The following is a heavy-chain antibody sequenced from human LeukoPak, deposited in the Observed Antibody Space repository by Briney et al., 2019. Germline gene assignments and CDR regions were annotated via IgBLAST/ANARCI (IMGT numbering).Heavy chain of an antibody. V-gene: IGHV3-48*02. D-gene: IGHD6-19*01. J-gene: IGHJ5*01. Sequence: GGSLRLSCAASGFTFNTYGMNWVRQAPGKGLEWVSYIGSSSSSISYADSVKGRFTISRDNAKNSLYLQMNSLRDDDTAVYYCARAFGGWDDSWGQGTPVTVSS. CDR3: ARAFGGWDDS. CDR2: IGSSSSSI. CDR1: GFTFNTYG.